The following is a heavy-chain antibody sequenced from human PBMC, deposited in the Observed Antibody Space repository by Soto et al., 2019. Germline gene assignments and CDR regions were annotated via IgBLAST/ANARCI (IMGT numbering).Heavy chain of an antibody. J-gene: IGHJ4*02. Sequence: PSDTLSLTCTVSGGSISSYYWSWIRQPPGKGLEWIGYIYYSGSTNYNPSLKSRVTISVDTSKKQSSLKLTSVTAADTAVYYCARDTVDGYAFFDYWGQGTLVNVSS. CDR3: ARDTVDGYAFFDY. V-gene: IGHV4-59*01. D-gene: IGHD5-12*01. CDR2: IYYSGST. CDR1: GGSISSYY.